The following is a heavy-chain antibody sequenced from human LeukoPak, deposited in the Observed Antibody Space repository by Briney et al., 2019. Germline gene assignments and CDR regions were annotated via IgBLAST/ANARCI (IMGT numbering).Heavy chain of an antibody. CDR3: ARAYDVLTGYSI. J-gene: IGHJ4*02. Sequence: SETLSLTCTVSGGSISSSSYYWGWIRQPPGKGLEWIGSIYYSGSTYYNPPLKSRITISVDTSKNQISLKVSSVTAADTAVYYRARAYDVLTGYSIWGQGTLVTVSS. CDR2: IYYSGST. V-gene: IGHV4-39*01. D-gene: IGHD3-9*01. CDR1: GGSISSSSYY.